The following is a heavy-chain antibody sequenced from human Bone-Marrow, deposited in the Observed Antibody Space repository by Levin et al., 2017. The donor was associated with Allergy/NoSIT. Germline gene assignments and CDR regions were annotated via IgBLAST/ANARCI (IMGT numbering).Heavy chain of an antibody. J-gene: IGHJ6*02. Sequence: PSETLSLTCVASGFTVSVSFMTWVRQSAGKGLEWVAVIYGDGNTDYADSVKGRFTISRDHYENTVYLLMNNLGPDDTAMYYCARAGGTLQRLDGTHLMYFYYGMDIWGQGRSVTVSS. V-gene: IGHV3-53*05. D-gene: IGHD6-25*01. CDR2: IYGDGNT. CDR3: ARAGGTLQRLDGTHLMYFYYGMDI. CDR1: GFTVSVSF.